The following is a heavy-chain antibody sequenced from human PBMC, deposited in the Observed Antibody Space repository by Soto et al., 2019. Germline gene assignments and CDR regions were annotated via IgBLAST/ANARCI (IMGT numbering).Heavy chain of an antibody. Sequence: QVQLQESGPGLVKPSETLSLTCTVSGGSISSYYWSWIRQPPGKGLEWIGYIDYSGSTNYHPSLKSRVTISVDTSKNQFSLKPSSVTAADTAVYYCAKEGSKDYYYYYAMDVWGQGTTVTVSS. J-gene: IGHJ6*02. CDR1: GGSISSYY. CDR2: IDYSGST. CDR3: AKEGSKDYYYYYAMDV. V-gene: IGHV4-59*01.